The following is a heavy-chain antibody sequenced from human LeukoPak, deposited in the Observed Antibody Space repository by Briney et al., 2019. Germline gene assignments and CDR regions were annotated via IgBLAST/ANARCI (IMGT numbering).Heavy chain of an antibody. CDR3: ARDQDELQRRRGWFDP. D-gene: IGHD1-1*01. V-gene: IGHV4-59*13. CDR2: IHYSGRT. Sequence: SETLSLTCTVSGASISDYYWNWIRQPPGKGLEWIGYIHYSGRTNYNPSLKSRVTISLDTSKNQFSLKLTSVTAADTAMYYCARDQDELQRRRGWFDPWGQGTLVTVSS. J-gene: IGHJ5*02. CDR1: GASISDYY.